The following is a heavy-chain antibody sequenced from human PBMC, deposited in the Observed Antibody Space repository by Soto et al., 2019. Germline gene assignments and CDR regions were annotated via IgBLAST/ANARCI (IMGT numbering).Heavy chain of an antibody. D-gene: IGHD4-17*01. V-gene: IGHV3-33*01. CDR1: GFTFSSYG. CDR2: IWYDGSNK. CDR3: ARGSDYGDTNFDY. J-gene: IGHJ4*02. Sequence: PGGSLRLSCAASGFTFSSYGMHWVRQAPGKGLEWVAVIWYDGSNKYYADSVKGRFTISRDNSKNTLYLQMNSLRAEDTAVYYCARGSDYGDTNFDYWGQGTLVTVSS.